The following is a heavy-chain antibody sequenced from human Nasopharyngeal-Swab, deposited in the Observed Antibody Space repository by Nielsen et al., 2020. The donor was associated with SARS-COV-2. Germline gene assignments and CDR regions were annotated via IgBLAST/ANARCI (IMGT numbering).Heavy chain of an antibody. J-gene: IGHJ5*02. V-gene: IGHV3-74*03. D-gene: IGHD6-19*01. CDR3: ARGRIAVAAVDP. CDR1: GFAFSNYW. Sequence: GESLKISCAASGFAFSNYWMHWVRQAPGKGLVWVSRITLDGYGTMYADSVKGRFIISRDNAKNTLNLQMNSLRAEDTALYYCARGRIAVAAVDPWGQGILVTVSS. CDR2: ITLDGYGT.